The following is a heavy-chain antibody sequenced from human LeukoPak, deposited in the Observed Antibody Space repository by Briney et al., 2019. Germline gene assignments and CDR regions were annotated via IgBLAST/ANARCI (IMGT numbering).Heavy chain of an antibody. J-gene: IGHJ4*02. Sequence: PGGSLRHSCAASVFTFSSYVLNSVRQAPGGGVEWVSAISGCGGSTYYADSVKGGFIISRDNSKNKLHLQMNRQRAEDTAVYYCAKDMAAAAGDGFDYRVQG. D-gene: IGHD6-13*01. CDR3: AKDMAAAAGDGFDY. V-gene: IGHV3-23*01. CDR1: VFTFSSYV. CDR2: ISGCGGST.